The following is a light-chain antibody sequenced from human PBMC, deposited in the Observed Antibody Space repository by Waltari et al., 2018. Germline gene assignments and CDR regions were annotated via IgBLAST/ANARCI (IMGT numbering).Light chain of an antibody. CDR2: VRT. J-gene: IGLJ2*01. CDR1: STDLGSSTL. Sequence: QSALTQPASVSGSPGQSITISCTGISTDLGSSTLVSWYPHHPHKAPQPLISVRTARPSGIFHRFSGSKSGNTASLTISTLQAEDEADYYCFSYADGRSLVFGGGTKLTVL. CDR3: FSYADGRSLV. V-gene: IGLV2-23*01.